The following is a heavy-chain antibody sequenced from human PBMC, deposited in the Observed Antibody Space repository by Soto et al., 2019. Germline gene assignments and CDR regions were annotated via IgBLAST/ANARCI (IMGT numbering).Heavy chain of an antibody. J-gene: IGHJ6*02. D-gene: IGHD1-1*01. CDR2: ISAYNGNT. Sequence: QVQLVQSGAEVKKPGASVKVSCKASGYTFTSYGISWVRQAPGQGLEWMGWISAYNGNTNYAQKLQGRVTMTTDTSTSTAYLELRSLRSDDTAVYYCARLESFTTNYYYGMDVWGQGTTVTVSS. V-gene: IGHV1-18*01. CDR3: ARLESFTTNYYYGMDV. CDR1: GYTFTSYG.